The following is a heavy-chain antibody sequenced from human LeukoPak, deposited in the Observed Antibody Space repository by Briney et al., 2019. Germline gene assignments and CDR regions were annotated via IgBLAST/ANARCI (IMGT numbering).Heavy chain of an antibody. Sequence: SETLSLTCTVSGASIGSYYWSWIRQPPGKGLEWIGYIYYSGSANYNPSLTSRVTISLDTSKNQFSLNLTSVTAADTAVYYCASRLGYSSSWYYGMDVWGLGTTVTVSS. CDR2: IYYSGSA. CDR3: ASRLGYSSSWYYGMDV. J-gene: IGHJ6*02. D-gene: IGHD6-13*01. CDR1: GASIGSYY. V-gene: IGHV4-59*08.